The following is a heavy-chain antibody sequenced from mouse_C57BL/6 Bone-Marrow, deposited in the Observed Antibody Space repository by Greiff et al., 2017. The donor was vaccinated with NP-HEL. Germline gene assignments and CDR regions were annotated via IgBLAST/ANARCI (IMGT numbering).Heavy chain of an antibody. CDR3: TTSITTVVGY. V-gene: IGHV14-4*01. CDR2: IDPENGDT. Sequence: VQLQQSRAELVRPGASVKLSCTASGFNIKDDYMHWVKQRPEQGLEWIGWIDPENGDTEYASKFQGKATITADTSSNTAYLQLSSLTSEDTAVYYCTTSITTVVGYWGQGTTLTVSS. J-gene: IGHJ2*01. D-gene: IGHD1-1*01. CDR1: GFNIKDDY.